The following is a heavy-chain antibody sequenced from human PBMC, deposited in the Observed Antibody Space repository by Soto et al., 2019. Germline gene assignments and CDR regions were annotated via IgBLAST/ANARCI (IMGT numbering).Heavy chain of an antibody. J-gene: IGHJ4*02. CDR3: ARIQVTIFGVAPAFDY. V-gene: IGHV2-26*01. Sequence: SGPTLVNPTETLTLTCTVSGFSLSNARMGVSWIRQPPGKALEWLAHIFSNDEKSYSTSLKSRLTISKDTSKSQVVLTMTNMDPVDTATYYCARIQVTIFGVAPAFDYWGQGTLVTVSS. D-gene: IGHD3-3*01. CDR2: IFSNDEK. CDR1: GFSLSNARMG.